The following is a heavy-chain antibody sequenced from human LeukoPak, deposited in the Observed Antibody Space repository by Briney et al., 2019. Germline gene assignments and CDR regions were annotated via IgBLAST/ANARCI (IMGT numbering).Heavy chain of an antibody. Sequence: GGSLRLSCAASGFTVSSNYMSWVRQAPGKGLEWVSLIYSGGSTYYADSVKGRLTISRHNSKNTLYLQMNSLRAEDTAVYYCVYVDTVMATGDFWGQGTLVTVSS. J-gene: IGHJ4*02. CDR1: GFTVSSNY. V-gene: IGHV3-53*04. CDR2: IYSGGST. D-gene: IGHD5-18*01. CDR3: VYVDTVMATGDF.